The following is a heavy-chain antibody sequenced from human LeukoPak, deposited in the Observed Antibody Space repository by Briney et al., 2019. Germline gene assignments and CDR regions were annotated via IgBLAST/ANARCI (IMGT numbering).Heavy chain of an antibody. CDR3: ARAEWELPFDY. Sequence: ASVKVSCKASGYTFTNYYIHWVRQAPGQGLEWMGWINPNSGGTNYAQKFQGRVTMTRDTSISTAYMELSRLRSDDTAVYYCARAEWELPFDYWGQGTLVTVSS. CDR2: INPNSGGT. CDR1: GYTFTNYY. V-gene: IGHV1-2*02. J-gene: IGHJ4*02. D-gene: IGHD1-26*01.